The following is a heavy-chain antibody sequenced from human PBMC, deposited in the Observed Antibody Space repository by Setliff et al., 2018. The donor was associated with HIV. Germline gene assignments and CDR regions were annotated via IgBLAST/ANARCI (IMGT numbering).Heavy chain of an antibody. CDR1: GDSIRSRDNY. Sequence: PSETLSLTCTVSGDSIRSRDNYWGWIRQPPGKGLEWIGSIYYSGSTYYNPSLKSRVTISVDTSKNQFSLKLSSVTAADTAVYYCARQGVAVAGNGWFDPWGQGTLVTVSS. CDR2: IYYSGST. J-gene: IGHJ5*02. V-gene: IGHV4-39*01. CDR3: ARQGVAVAGNGWFDP. D-gene: IGHD6-19*01.